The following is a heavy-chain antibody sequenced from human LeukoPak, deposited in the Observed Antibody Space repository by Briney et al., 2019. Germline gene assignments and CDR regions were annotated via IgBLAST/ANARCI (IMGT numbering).Heavy chain of an antibody. CDR3: ARDRRQGYSYGFYYYYGMDV. CDR2: INHSGST. CDR1: GGSFSGYY. Sequence: SETLSLTCAVYGGSFSGYYWSWIRQPPGKGLEWIGEINHSGSTNYNPSLKSRVTISVDTSKNQFSLKLRSVTAADTAVYYCARDRRQGYSYGFYYYYGMDVWGQGTTVTVSS. D-gene: IGHD5-18*01. J-gene: IGHJ6*02. V-gene: IGHV4-34*01.